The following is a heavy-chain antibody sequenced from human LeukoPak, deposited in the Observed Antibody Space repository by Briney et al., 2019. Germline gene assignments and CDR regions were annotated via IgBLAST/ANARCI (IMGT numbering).Heavy chain of an antibody. D-gene: IGHD5-18*01. CDR2: IWYDGSNK. CDR3: ARVDGAMGSLDY. V-gene: IGHV3-33*01. Sequence: GGSLRLSCAASGFSFRSYAMHWVRQAPGKGLEGVAVIWYDGSNKNYVDSVKGRFTISRDNAKNTLYLQMNSLRAEDTAVYYCARVDGAMGSLDYWGQGMLVTVSS. J-gene: IGHJ4*02. CDR1: GFSFRSYA.